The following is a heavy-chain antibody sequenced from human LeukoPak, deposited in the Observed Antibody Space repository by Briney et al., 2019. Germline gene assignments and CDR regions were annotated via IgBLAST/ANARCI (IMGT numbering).Heavy chain of an antibody. Sequence: GGSLRLSCAASGFTFSSYGMHWVRQAPGKGLEWVAVISYDGSNKYYADSVKGRFTISRDNSKNTLYLQMNSLRAEDTAVYYCAKASLPVPYYYYYGMDVWGQGTTVTVSS. D-gene: IGHD1-14*01. CDR1: GFTFSSYG. CDR3: AKASLPVPYYYYYGMDV. J-gene: IGHJ6*02. V-gene: IGHV3-30*18. CDR2: ISYDGSNK.